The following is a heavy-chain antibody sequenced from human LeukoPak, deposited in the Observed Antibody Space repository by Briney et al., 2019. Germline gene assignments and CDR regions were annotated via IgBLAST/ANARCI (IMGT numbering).Heavy chain of an antibody. CDR1: GFTFSSYA. CDR3: ARAMIGSNDY. D-gene: IGHD3-22*01. Sequence: GGSLRLSCAASGFTFSSYAVHWVRQAPGKGLEWVAVISYDGSNKYYADSVKGRFTISRDNSKNTLYLQMNSLRAEDTAVYYCARAMIGSNDYWGQGTLVTVSS. V-gene: IGHV3-30-3*01. CDR2: ISYDGSNK. J-gene: IGHJ4*02.